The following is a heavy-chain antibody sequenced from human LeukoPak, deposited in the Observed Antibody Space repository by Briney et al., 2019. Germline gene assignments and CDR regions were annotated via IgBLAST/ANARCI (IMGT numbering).Heavy chain of an antibody. V-gene: IGHV1-18*01. D-gene: IGHD2/OR15-2a*01. CDR2: ISGRNGNT. CDR1: GGTFSTYA. CDR3: MRDHALWSNCFDY. Sequence: GASVKVSCKASGGTFSTYAISWVRQAPGQGLEWMGWISGRNGNTNYSQRLQGRVTMTTDTSTSTAYMELRSLTSDDTAVYYCMRDHALWSNCFDYWGQGTLVTVSS. J-gene: IGHJ4*02.